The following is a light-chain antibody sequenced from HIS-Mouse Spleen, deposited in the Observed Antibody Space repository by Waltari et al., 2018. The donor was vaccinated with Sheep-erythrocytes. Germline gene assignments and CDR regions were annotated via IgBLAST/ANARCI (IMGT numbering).Light chain of an antibody. V-gene: IGKV1D-8*02. CDR3: QQYDNLPLT. CDR1: QGISSY. Sequence: AIWMTQSPSLLSASTGDRVTISCRMSQGISSYLAWYQQKPGKAPELLIYDASNLETGVPSRFSGSGSGTDFTFTISSLQPEDIATYYCQQYDNLPLTFGGGTKVEIK. J-gene: IGKJ4*01. CDR2: DAS.